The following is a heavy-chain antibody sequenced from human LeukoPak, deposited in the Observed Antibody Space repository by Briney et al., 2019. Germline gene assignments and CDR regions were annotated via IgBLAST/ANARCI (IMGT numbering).Heavy chain of an antibody. Sequence: GGSLRLSCAASGFSFSTFGMSWVRQAPGKGLEYISYISSSDTTMYYADSVKGRFTISRDNAKNSLYLQMNSLGAEDTAVYYCVRDRDWAFVYWGQGTLVTVSS. V-gene: IGHV3-48*01. J-gene: IGHJ4*02. CDR1: GFSFSTFG. CDR2: ISSSDTTM. D-gene: IGHD2-21*01. CDR3: VRDRDWAFVY.